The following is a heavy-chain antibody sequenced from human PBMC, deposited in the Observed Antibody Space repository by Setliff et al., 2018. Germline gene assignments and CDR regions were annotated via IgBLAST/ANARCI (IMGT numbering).Heavy chain of an antibody. CDR2: INHDGSEK. Sequence: PGGSLRLSCAASGFTFSSHWMAWVRQAPGKGLEWVANINHDGSEKYSVDSVKGRFTISRDTAKNSLSLQMNSLRAEDTAVYYCTRGGTTIRRYDCWGQGTLVTVSS. V-gene: IGHV3-7*01. J-gene: IGHJ4*02. CDR1: GFTFSSHW. D-gene: IGHD1-1*01. CDR3: TRGGTTIRRYDC.